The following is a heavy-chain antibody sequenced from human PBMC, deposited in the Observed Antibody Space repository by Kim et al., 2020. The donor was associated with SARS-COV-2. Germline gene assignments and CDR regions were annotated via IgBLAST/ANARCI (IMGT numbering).Heavy chain of an antibody. V-gene: IGHV3-7*03. CDR1: GFTFSSYW. CDR3: ARSRELLCFGEDSAPFGY. D-gene: IGHD3-10*01. J-gene: IGHJ4*02. Sequence: GGSLRLSCAASGFTFSSYWMSWVRQAPGKGLEWVANIKQDGSEKYYVDSVKGRFTISRDNAKNSLYLQMDSLRAEDTAVYYCARSRELLCFGEDSAPFGYWGQGTLVTVSS. CDR2: IKQDGSEK.